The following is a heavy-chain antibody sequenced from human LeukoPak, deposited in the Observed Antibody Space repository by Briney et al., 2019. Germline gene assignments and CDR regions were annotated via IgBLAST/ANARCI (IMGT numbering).Heavy chain of an antibody. CDR2: ISSSSSYI. CDR3: ASRRSSYYYYMDV. D-gene: IGHD6-6*01. Sequence: GRSLRLSCAASGFTFSSYAMHWVRQAPGKGLEWVSSISSSSSYIYYADSVKGRFTISRDNAKNSLYLQMNSLRAEDTAVYYCASRRSSYYYYMDVWGKGTTVTVSS. J-gene: IGHJ6*03. V-gene: IGHV3-21*01. CDR1: GFTFSSYA.